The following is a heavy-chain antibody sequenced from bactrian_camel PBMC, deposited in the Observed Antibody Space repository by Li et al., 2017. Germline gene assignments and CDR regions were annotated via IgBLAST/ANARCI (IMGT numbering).Heavy chain of an antibody. D-gene: IGHD6*01. CDR1: GFSVSTYC. V-gene: IGHV3S31*01. J-gene: IGHJ6*01. CDR2: IDTGDGST. Sequence: VQLVESGGDLVQPGGSLRLSCAASGFSVSTYCLGWFRQAPGKEREGVAAIDTGDGSTYYLNSVEGRFTISHDNAKNTLYLQMNSLKPEDTAMYYCAAVRYGGTWYPLCRARSADFGYWGQGTQVTVS. CDR3: AAVRYGGTWYPLCRARSADFGY.